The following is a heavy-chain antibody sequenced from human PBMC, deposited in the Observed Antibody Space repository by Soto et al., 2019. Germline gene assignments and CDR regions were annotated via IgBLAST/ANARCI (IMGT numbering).Heavy chain of an antibody. J-gene: IGHJ4*02. CDR3: EKEGATAQFEY. V-gene: IGHV3-53*01. Sequence: GGSLRLSCAASGFTVSSHYMTWVRQAPGKGLEWVSSIYSSGDTYHADSVKGRFTISRDNPKNTLYLQMNSLRAEDTAVYYCEKEGATAQFEYWGQGTPVTVSS. CDR1: GFTVSSHY. D-gene: IGHD1-26*01. CDR2: IYSSGDT.